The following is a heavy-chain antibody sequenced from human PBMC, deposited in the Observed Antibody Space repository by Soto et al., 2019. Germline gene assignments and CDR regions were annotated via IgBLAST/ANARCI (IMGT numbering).Heavy chain of an antibody. D-gene: IGHD1-20*01. CDR3: ARDQTGITTTGGGRIDH. CDR1: GFTFSTHA. J-gene: IGHJ4*02. CDR2: VSFDGSNK. Sequence: QVQLVESGGGVVQPGRSLRLSCAASGFTFSTHAMHWVRQAPGKGLECVAIVSFDGSNKYYADSVKGRFTISRDNSKNTLYRQMSGLTPADTAFYYCARDQTGITTTGGGRIDHWGQGTLVTVSS. V-gene: IGHV3-30-3*01.